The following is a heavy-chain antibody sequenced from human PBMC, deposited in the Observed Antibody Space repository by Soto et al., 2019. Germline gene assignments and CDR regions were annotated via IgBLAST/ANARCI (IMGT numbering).Heavy chain of an antibody. Sequence: PSETLSLTCTVSGGSISSGDYYWSWIRQPPGKGLEWIGYIYYSGRTYYNPSLKSRVTISVDTSKNQFSLKLSSVTAADTAVYYCARDNILGILYGGMDVWGQGTTVTVSS. D-gene: IGHD3-3*01. CDR1: GGSISSGDYY. V-gene: IGHV4-30-4*01. J-gene: IGHJ6*02. CDR3: ARDNILGILYGGMDV. CDR2: IYYSGRT.